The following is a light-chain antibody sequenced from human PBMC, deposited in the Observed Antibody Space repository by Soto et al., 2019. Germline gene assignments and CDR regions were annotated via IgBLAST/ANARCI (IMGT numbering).Light chain of an antibody. V-gene: IGLV1-44*01. CDR3: GTWDDSLKTLV. CDR2: SND. Sequence: QSVLTQPPSASGPPGQRVTIYGAGSSSNFGRKTVNWYQHLPGTTPKLVIYSNDQRPSGVPDRFSGSKSGTSASLAISGLQTEDEADYYCGTWDDSLKTLVFGGGTKLTVL. J-gene: IGLJ2*01. CDR1: SSNFGRKT.